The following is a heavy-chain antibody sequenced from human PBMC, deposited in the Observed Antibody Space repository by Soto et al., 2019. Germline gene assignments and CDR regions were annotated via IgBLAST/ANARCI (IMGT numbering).Heavy chain of an antibody. D-gene: IGHD3-22*01. V-gene: IGHV3-74*01. CDR2: INSDGSST. CDR1: GFTFSSYW. CDR3: AKGRKRYYYDSSGYYLAFDY. Sequence: GGSLRLSCAASGFTFSSYWMHWVRQAPGKGLVWVSRINSDGSSTSYADSVKGRFTISRDNAKNTLYLQMNSLRAEDTAVYYCAKGRKRYYYDSSGYYLAFDYWGQGTLVTVSS. J-gene: IGHJ4*02.